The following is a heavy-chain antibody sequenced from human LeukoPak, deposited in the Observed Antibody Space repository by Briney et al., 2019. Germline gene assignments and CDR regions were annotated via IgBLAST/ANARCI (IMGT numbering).Heavy chain of an antibody. Sequence: PSETLSLTCTVSGGSISSSSYYWGWIRQPPGKGLEWIGSIYYSGSTYYNPSLKSRVTISVDTSKNQFSLKLNSVTAADTAVYYCARQAAGNYFGSGSYYPWGQGTLVAVSS. J-gene: IGHJ5*02. D-gene: IGHD3-10*01. CDR3: ARQAAGNYFGSGSYYP. CDR2: IYYSGST. CDR1: GGSISSSSYY. V-gene: IGHV4-39*01.